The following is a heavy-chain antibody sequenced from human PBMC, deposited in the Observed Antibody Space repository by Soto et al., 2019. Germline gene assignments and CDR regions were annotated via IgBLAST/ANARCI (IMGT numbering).Heavy chain of an antibody. J-gene: IGHJ4*02. CDR3: AARGNYYQIDY. Sequence: GGSLRLSCATSGFTFIGYAMSWVRQAPGRGLEWVSEISGSGGSTYYADSVKGRFTISRDNSNNTSFPQMIILTPEDTAVYYCAARGNYYQIDYWGQGTLVTVSS. V-gene: IGHV3-23*01. CDR1: GFTFIGYA. D-gene: IGHD1-26*01. CDR2: ISGSGGST.